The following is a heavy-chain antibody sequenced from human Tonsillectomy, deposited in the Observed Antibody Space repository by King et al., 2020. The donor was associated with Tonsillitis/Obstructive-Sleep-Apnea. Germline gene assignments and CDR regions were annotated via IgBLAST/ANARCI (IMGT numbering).Heavy chain of an antibody. Sequence: VQLVESGGGLVQPGGSLRLSCAASGFTFSDYWLSWVRQAPGKGLEWVANIKQDGSEKYYVDSVKGRFTISRDNTKNSLYVQMNSLRAKDTAVYYCAREDGQMAAAGTDLFDDWGQGTLVTVSS. CDR2: IKQDGSEK. CDR3: AREDGQMAAAGTDLFDD. D-gene: IGHD6-13*01. J-gene: IGHJ4*02. CDR1: GFTFSDYW. V-gene: IGHV3-7*04.